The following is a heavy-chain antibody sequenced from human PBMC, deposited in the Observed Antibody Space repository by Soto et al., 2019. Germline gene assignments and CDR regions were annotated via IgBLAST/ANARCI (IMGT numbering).Heavy chain of an antibody. CDR1: GFTFGSYG. CDR3: ARDLEWLLSPSFYGMDV. D-gene: IGHD3-3*01. Sequence: GVSLRLSCAASGFTFGSYGMHWVRQAPGKWLEWVAVIWYDGSNKYYADSVKGRFTISRDNSKNTLYLQMNSLRAEDTAVYYCARDLEWLLSPSFYGMDVWGQGTTVTVSS. V-gene: IGHV3-33*01. J-gene: IGHJ6*02. CDR2: IWYDGSNK.